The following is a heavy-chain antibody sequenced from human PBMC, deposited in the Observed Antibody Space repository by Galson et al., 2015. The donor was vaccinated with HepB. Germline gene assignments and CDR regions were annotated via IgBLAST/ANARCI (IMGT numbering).Heavy chain of an antibody. CDR1: GYTFSSYG. V-gene: IGHV1-3*01. D-gene: IGHD2-8*01. J-gene: IGHJ4*02. CDR2: LNAGNGNT. Sequence: SVKVSCKASGYTFSSYGVHWVRQAPGQSLEWMGWLNAGNGNTKYSQRFQGRVTITRDTSASTAYMELSSLRSEDTAVYYCGGDPVMYYAFIDFWGQGTLVTVSS. CDR3: GGDPVMYYAFIDF.